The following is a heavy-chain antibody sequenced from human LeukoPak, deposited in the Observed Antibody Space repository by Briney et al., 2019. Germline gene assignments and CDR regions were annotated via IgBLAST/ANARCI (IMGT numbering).Heavy chain of an antibody. CDR3: ARSRYYYDSSASDY. CDR1: GGTFSSYA. Sequence: GASVKVSCKASGGTFSSYAISWVRQAPGQVLEWRGGIIPIFGTANYAQRFQGRVTITADESTSTAYMELSSLRSEDTAVYYCARSRYYYDSSASDYWGQGTLVTVSS. D-gene: IGHD3-22*01. J-gene: IGHJ4*02. CDR2: IIPIFGTA. V-gene: IGHV1-69*13.